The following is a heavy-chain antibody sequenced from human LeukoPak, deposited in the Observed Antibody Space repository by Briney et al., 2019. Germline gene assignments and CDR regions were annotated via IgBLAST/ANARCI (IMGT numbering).Heavy chain of an antibody. J-gene: IGHJ6*03. CDR1: GYTFTSYY. Sequence: ASVKVSCKASGYTFTSYYMHWVRQAPGQGLEWMGWMNPNSGNTGYAQKFQGRVTMTRNTSISTAYMELSSLRSEDTAVYYCARAVYYGSGSYVRNYYYYYMDVWGKGTTVTISS. CDR2: MNPNSGNT. V-gene: IGHV1-8*02. D-gene: IGHD3-10*01. CDR3: ARAVYYGSGSYVRNYYYYYMDV.